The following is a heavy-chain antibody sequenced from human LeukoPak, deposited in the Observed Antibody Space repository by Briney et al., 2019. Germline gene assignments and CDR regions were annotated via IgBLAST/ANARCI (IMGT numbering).Heavy chain of an antibody. D-gene: IGHD6-13*01. CDR1: GYTFTGYY. CDR2: INPNSGGT. CDR3: ARDRLLAVANAYYYYMDV. Sequence: GASVKVSCKASGYTFTGYYMHWVRQAPGQGLEWMGWINPNSGGTNYAQKFQGRVTMTRDTSISTAYMELSRLRSDDTAVYYCARDRLLAVANAYYYYMDVWGKGTTVTVSS. V-gene: IGHV1-2*02. J-gene: IGHJ6*03.